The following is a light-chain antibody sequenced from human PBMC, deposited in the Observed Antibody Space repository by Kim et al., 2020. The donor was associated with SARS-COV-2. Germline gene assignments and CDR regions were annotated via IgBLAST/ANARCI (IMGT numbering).Light chain of an antibody. V-gene: IGKV1-5*03. J-gene: IGKJ1*01. Sequence: DIQMTQSPSTLSASVGDRVTITCRASQSISDWLAWYQQKPGKAPKLLIYKASTLQSGVPSRFSGSGSGTEFTLTISSLQPGDFATYYCQHEGTFGQGTNVDIK. CDR2: KAS. CDR1: QSISDW. CDR3: QHEGT.